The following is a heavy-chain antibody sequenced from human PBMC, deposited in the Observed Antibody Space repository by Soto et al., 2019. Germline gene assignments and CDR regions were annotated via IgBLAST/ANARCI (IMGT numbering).Heavy chain of an antibody. CDR3: TSNIYYDFWSGYYAFDI. D-gene: IGHD3-3*01. Sequence: EVQLVESGGGFLQPGGSLRLSRVGSGVILSSYWMSWVRQAPGKGLEWVANIKPDGSGKYYVDSVKGRFTISRDNAKNSLYLQMNSLRAEDTAVYYCTSNIYYDFWSGYYAFDIWGQGTMVTVSS. V-gene: IGHV3-7*01. J-gene: IGHJ3*02. CDR1: GVILSSYW. CDR2: IKPDGSGK.